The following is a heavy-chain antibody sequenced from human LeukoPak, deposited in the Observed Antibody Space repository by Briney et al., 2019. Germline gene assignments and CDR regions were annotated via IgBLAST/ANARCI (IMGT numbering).Heavy chain of an antibody. CDR1: GGTFSSYA. D-gene: IGHD2-2*01. CDR3: ARASDCSSTSCFSMDV. J-gene: IGHJ6*04. V-gene: IGHV1-69*05. CDR2: IIPIFGTA. Sequence: ASVKVSCKASGGTFSSYAISWVRQAPGQGLEWMGGIIPIFGTANYAQKFQGRVTITTDESTSTAYMELSSLRSEDTAVYYCARASDCSSTSCFSMDVWGKGTTVTVSS.